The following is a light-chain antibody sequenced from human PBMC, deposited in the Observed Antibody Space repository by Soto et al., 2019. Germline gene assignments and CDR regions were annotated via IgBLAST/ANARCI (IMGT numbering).Light chain of an antibody. V-gene: IGKV3-15*01. CDR2: GAS. CDR1: QSVSSN. CDR3: HQYVSSWT. Sequence: EIVMTQSPATLSVSPGERATLSCRASQSVSSNLAWYQQKPGQAPRLLIYGASTRATGIPARFSGSGSGTDFTLTISRLEPEDFAVYYCHQYVSSWTFGQGTNVDIK. J-gene: IGKJ1*01.